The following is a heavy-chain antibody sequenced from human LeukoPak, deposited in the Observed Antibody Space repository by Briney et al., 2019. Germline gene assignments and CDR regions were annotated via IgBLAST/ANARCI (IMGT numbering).Heavy chain of an antibody. J-gene: IGHJ4*02. D-gene: IGHD6-6*01. Sequence: SETLSLTCTVSGGSISSSSYYWGWIRQPPGKGLEWIGSIYYSGSTYYSPSLKSRVTISVDTSKNQFSLKLSSVTAADTAVYYCARAIAAQPDYFDYWGQGTLVTVSS. CDR2: IYYSGST. CDR1: GGSISSSSYY. CDR3: ARAIAAQPDYFDY. V-gene: IGHV4-39*07.